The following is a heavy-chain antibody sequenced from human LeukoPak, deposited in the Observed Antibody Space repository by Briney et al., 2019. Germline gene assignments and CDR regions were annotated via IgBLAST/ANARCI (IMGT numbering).Heavy chain of an antibody. CDR2: ISSSSYT. CDR3: ARDQGDHLAFDY. D-gene: IGHD1-14*01. J-gene: IGHJ4*02. Sequence: PGGSLILFCAASGFTFSDYYMSWIRQAPGKGLEGVSYISSSSYTNYADSVKGRFTISRDNAKNSLYLQMNSLRAEDTAVYYCARDQGDHLAFDYWGQGTLVTVSS. V-gene: IGHV3-11*06. CDR1: GFTFSDYY.